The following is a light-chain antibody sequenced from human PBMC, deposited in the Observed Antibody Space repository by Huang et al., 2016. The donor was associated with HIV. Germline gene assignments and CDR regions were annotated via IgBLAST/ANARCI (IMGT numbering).Light chain of an antibody. CDR3: QQYYTSPT. Sequence: DIQMTQSPSSLSAFVGDTVTITCRASQGISNSVAWYQQKPGKAPKLLLYSTSRLESGVPSRFRDSGSGTDYTLTINSLQPDDFATYYCQQYYTSPTFGQGSKVEIK. V-gene: IGKV1-NL1*01. CDR1: QGISNS. CDR2: STS. J-gene: IGKJ1*01.